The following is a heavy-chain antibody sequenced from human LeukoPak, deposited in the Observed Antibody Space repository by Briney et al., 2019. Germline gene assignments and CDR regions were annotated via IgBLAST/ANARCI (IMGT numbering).Heavy chain of an antibody. CDR3: ARGIAGAWGFDY. CDR2: INTDGSSL. V-gene: IGHV3-74*01. CDR1: GFTFSNYW. J-gene: IGHJ4*02. Sequence: GGSLRLSCAASGFTFSNYWMHWVRQVPGEGLVWVSRINTDGSSLNYADSVKGRFNISRDNAKNTVYLQMNSPRAEDTAVYYCARGIAGAWGFDYWGLGTLVTVSS. D-gene: IGHD6-13*01.